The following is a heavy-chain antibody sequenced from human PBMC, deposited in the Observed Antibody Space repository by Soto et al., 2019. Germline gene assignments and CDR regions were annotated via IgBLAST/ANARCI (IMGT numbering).Heavy chain of an antibody. CDR2: IYYSGST. Sequence: QMQLQESGPGLVKPSQTLSLTCTVSGGSISSGDYYWRWIRQPPGKGLEWIGYIYYSGSTNYNPSLKRRVTISVDTSKNQFALKLSSVTAADPAVYYCARVRGRLLRFDPWGQGTLVTVSS. J-gene: IGHJ5*02. V-gene: IGHV4-30-4*01. CDR3: ARVRGRLLRFDP. D-gene: IGHD2-15*01. CDR1: GGSISSGDYY.